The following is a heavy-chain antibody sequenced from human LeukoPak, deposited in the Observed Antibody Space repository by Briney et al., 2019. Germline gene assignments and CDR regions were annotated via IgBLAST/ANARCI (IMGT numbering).Heavy chain of an antibody. D-gene: IGHD6-6*01. J-gene: IGHJ4*02. CDR1: GGSFSGYY. Sequence: PSETLSLTCAVYGGSFSGYYWSWIRQPPGKGLEWIGEINHSESTSYNPSLKSRVTISVDTSKNQFSLKLSSVTAADTAVYYCARGVERSSSSSFDYWGQGTLVTVSS. V-gene: IGHV4-34*01. CDR2: INHSEST. CDR3: ARGVERSSSSSFDY.